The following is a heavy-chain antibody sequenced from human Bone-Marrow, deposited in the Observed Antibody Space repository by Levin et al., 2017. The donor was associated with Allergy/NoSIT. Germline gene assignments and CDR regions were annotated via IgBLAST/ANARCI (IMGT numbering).Heavy chain of an antibody. CDR3: ARDQVVGYSSSSYYGMDV. V-gene: IGHV1-46*04. D-gene: IGHD6-6*01. CDR1: GYTFTNYY. CDR2: INPSGGDT. Sequence: ASVKVSCRASGYTFTNYYIHWVRQAHGKGPEWMGMINPSGGDTIYAQKLQGRVTVTRDKSTTTVYMELSSLRSEDTAVYYCARDQVVGYSSSSYYGMDVWGQGTPVTVSS. J-gene: IGHJ6*02.